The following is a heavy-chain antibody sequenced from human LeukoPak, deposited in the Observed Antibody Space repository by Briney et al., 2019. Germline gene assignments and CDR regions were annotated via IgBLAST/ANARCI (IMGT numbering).Heavy chain of an antibody. V-gene: IGHV1-8*01. CDR1: GFAVTSYD. D-gene: IGHD3-22*01. CDR2: IHPESGKT. J-gene: IGHJ4*02. Sequence: GSSVKVSCKASGFAVTSYDINWVGQAPGQGLEWMGWIHPESGKTASAQNFQGRVTMTRDTSIATAYMELSSLPSDDTAVYFCARKLPYYYDNSGYYEYFDYWGQGTLVTVSS. CDR3: ARKLPYYYDNSGYYEYFDY.